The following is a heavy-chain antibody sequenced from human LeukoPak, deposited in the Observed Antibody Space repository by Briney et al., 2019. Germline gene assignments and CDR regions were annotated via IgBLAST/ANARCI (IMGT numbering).Heavy chain of an antibody. CDR3: AKAGNGFGY. CDR1: GLTFSSDW. Sequence: QPGGSLRLSCAASGLTFSSDWMSWVRQAPGKXLXWVANIXQDGSEKNYVDSVKGRFTISXDNAKSSLYLEMNSLRVEDTAVYYCAKAGNGFGYWGQGALVTVSS. J-gene: IGHJ4*02. CDR2: IXQDGSEK. D-gene: IGHD2-8*01. V-gene: IGHV3-7*01.